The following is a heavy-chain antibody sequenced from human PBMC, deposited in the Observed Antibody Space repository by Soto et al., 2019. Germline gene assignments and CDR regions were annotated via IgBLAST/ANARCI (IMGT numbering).Heavy chain of an antibody. CDR3: STYNSFWGSDRRRWPP. CDR2: IKCKSDGGTT. V-gene: IGHV3-15*01. Sequence: GKGLEWVARIKCKSDGGTTDYAVPVEGRFTISTDDSKNTGYLQMDSLKTEDTAVYYCSTYNSFWGSDRRRWPPWGKGTVVSVS. D-gene: IGHD3-16*02. J-gene: IGHJ5*02.